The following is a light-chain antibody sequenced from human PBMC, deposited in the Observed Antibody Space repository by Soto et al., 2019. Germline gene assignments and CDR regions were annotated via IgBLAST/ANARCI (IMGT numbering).Light chain of an antibody. CDR3: PQRQSWPRT. Sequence: EIVLTHSRATLSSQTSDNVTLSCRASQYINTRLAWYQHRPGQAPRLLIYQTSLRAAGIPARFSASGSGTDFTLTISDVQPEDFALYYCPQRQSWPRTFGQGTMVDI. CDR2: QTS. CDR1: QYINTR. J-gene: IGKJ1*01. V-gene: IGKV3-11*01.